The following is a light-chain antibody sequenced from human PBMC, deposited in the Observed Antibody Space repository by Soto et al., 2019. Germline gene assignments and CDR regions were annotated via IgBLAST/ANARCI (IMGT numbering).Light chain of an antibody. V-gene: IGLV2-18*02. CDR3: QSYDSSLSGWV. CDR1: SSDVGNYNR. CDR2: EVS. J-gene: IGLJ3*02. Sequence: QSALTQPPSVSGSPGHSVTISCTGTSSDVGNYNRVSWYQQSPGTAPKVMIYEVSNRPSGVPDRFSGSKSGNTASLTISGLQAEDEAEYYCQSYDSSLSGWVFGGGTKLTVL.